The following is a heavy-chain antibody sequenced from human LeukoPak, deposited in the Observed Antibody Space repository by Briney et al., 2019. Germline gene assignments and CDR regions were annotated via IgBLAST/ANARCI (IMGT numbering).Heavy chain of an antibody. D-gene: IGHD3-22*01. CDR3: ARVGRYYDSTGSLDY. Sequence: ASVKVSCKASGYTFTGYYMHWVRQAPGQGLEWMGWINPNSGGTNYAQKFQGWVTMTRDTSISTAYMELSRLRSDDTAVYYCARVGRYYDSTGSLDYWGQGTLVTVSS. CDR2: INPNSGGT. CDR1: GYTFTGYY. V-gene: IGHV1-2*04. J-gene: IGHJ4*02.